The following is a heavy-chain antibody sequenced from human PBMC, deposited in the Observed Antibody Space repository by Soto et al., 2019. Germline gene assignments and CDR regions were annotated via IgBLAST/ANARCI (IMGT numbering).Heavy chain of an antibody. D-gene: IGHD2-2*01. J-gene: IGHJ4*02. CDR2: ISGSGGST. V-gene: IGHV3-23*01. CDR3: AKAPFIVVVPAAIGY. CDR1: GFTFSSYA. Sequence: EVQLLESGGGLVQPGGSLRLSCAASGFTFSSYAMSWVRQAPGKGLEWVSAISGSGGSTYYADSVKGRFTISRDNSKNTLYLQMNSLRGEDTAVYYCAKAPFIVVVPAAIGYWGQGTLVTVSS.